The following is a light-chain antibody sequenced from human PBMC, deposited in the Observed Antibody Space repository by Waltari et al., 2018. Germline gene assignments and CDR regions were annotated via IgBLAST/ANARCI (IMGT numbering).Light chain of an antibody. CDR2: EAS. CDR1: QTIYRW. Sequence: DIQMTQSHATLSAAVGDRVNITCRASQTIYRWLAWYQQKAGKAPKLLIYEASNLESGVPSRFSGSGSGTEFTLTISTLQPDDFATYYCQQYSNLLTFGPGTNVDIK. V-gene: IGKV1-5*03. CDR3: QQYSNLLT. J-gene: IGKJ3*01.